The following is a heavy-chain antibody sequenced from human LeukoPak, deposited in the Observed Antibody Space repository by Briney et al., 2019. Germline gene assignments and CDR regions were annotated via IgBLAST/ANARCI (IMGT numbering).Heavy chain of an antibody. J-gene: IGHJ4*02. CDR2: ISWNSGSI. Sequence: GRSLRLSCAASGFTFDDYAMHWVRQAPGKGLEWVSGISWNSGSIGYADSVRGRFTISRDNAKSSLYLQMNSLRAEDMALYYCAKDSGSYSTSFDYWGQGTLVTVSS. D-gene: IGHD1-26*01. CDR1: GFTFDDYA. V-gene: IGHV3-9*03. CDR3: AKDSGSYSTSFDY.